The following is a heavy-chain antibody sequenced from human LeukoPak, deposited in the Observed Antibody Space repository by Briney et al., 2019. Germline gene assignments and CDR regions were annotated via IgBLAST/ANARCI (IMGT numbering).Heavy chain of an antibody. CDR3: ARGRSYLPYYYYYYYMDV. Sequence: ETLSLTCAVYGGSFSGYYWSWIRQPPGKGLEWIGEINHSGSANYNPSLKSRVTISVDTSKNQFSLKLSSVTAADTAVYYCARGRSYLPYYYYYYYMDVWGKGTTVTVSS. CDR2: INHSGSA. V-gene: IGHV4-34*01. J-gene: IGHJ6*03. CDR1: GGSFSGYY. D-gene: IGHD1-26*01.